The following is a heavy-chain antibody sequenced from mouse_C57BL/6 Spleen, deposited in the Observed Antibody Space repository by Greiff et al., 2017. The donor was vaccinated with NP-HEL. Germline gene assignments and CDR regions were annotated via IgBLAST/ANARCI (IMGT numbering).Heavy chain of an antibody. V-gene: IGHV1-76*01. J-gene: IGHJ3*01. CDR1: GYTFTDYY. CDR2: IYPGSGNT. CDR3: ARWGDYGAWFAY. D-gene: IGHD2-4*01. Sequence: QVHVKQSGAELVRPGASVKLSCKASGYTFTDYYINWVKQRPGQGLEWIARIYPGSGNTYYNEKFKGKATLTAEKSSSTAYMQLSSLTSEDSAVYFCARWGDYGAWFAYWGQGTLVTVSA.